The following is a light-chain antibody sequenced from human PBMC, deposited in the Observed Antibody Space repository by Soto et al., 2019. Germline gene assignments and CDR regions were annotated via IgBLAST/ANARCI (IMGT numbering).Light chain of an antibody. CDR1: QSVSSSY. CDR3: QQYDSSPVT. CDR2: GAS. V-gene: IGKV3-20*01. J-gene: IGKJ1*01. Sequence: EIVLTQSPGTLSLSPGERATLSCRASQSVSSSYLAWYQQKPGQAPRLLIYGASSRATGIPDRFSGSGSGTDFTLTISRLEPEDCAEYYGQQYDSSPVTFGQGTKVEIK.